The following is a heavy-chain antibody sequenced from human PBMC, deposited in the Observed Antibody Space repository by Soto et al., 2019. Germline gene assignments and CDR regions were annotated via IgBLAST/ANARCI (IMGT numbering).Heavy chain of an antibody. J-gene: IGHJ4*02. CDR2: ISYDGSNK. V-gene: IGHV3-30-3*01. CDR3: ANGPLPICTTLWFDY. D-gene: IGHD2-2*01. Sequence: QVQLVESGGGVVQPGRSLRLSCAASGFTFSSYAMHWVRQAPGKGLEWVAVISYDGSNKYYADSVKGRFTISRDNCKITLYLQMSSLRADDSALSYCANGPLPICTTLWFDYWGQGTLVTVSS. CDR1: GFTFSSYA.